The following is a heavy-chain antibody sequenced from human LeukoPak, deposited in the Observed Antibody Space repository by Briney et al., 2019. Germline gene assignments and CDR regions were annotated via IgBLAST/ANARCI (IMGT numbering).Heavy chain of an antibody. CDR2: IYSGGST. V-gene: IGHV3-66*01. D-gene: IGHD5-24*01. CDR1: GFTVSSNY. Sequence: GGSLRLSCAASGFTVSSNYMSWVCQAPGKGLEWVSVIYSGGSTYYADSVKGRFTISRDNSKNTLYRQMNSLRAEDTAVYYCARGWLQFDAFDIWGQGTMVTVSS. CDR3: ARGWLQFDAFDI. J-gene: IGHJ3*02.